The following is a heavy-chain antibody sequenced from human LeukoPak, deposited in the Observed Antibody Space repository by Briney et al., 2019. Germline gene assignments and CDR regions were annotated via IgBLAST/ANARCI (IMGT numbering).Heavy chain of an antibody. CDR2: ISTSSNYI. Sequence: GGSLRLSCAASGFTFSTYNMNWVRQAPGKGLEWVASISTSSNYIYYADSVRGRFTISRDNAKSSLYLQMNSLRAEDTDVYYCARDVGSSAPDAFDIWGKGQWSPSLQ. D-gene: IGHD1-26*01. J-gene: IGHJ3*02. V-gene: IGHV3-21*01. CDR1: GFTFSTYN. CDR3: ARDVGSSAPDAFDI.